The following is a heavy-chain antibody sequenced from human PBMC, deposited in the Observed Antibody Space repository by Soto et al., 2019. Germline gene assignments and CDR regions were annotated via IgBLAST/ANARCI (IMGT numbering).Heavy chain of an antibody. J-gene: IGHJ4*02. V-gene: IGHV4-59*01. CDR2: IYYSGST. D-gene: IGHD1-26*01. Sequence: SETLSLTCTVSGGSISSYYWSWIRQPPGKGLEWIGYIYYSGSTNYNPSLKSRVTISVDTSKNQFSLKLSSVTAADTAVYYCARVYSGSYLDFDYWGQGTLVTVS. CDR3: ARVYSGSYLDFDY. CDR1: GGSISSYY.